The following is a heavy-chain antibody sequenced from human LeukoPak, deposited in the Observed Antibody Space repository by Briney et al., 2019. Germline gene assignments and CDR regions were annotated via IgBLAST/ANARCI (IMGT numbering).Heavy chain of an antibody. J-gene: IGHJ5*02. CDR1: GYTFTSYY. Sequence: ASVKVSCKASGYTFTSYYLHWVRQAPGQGLEWIGIINPSGGSASYAQKFQGRVTMTRDTSTSTVYLELSSLRSGVTAVYYCARATQSWFDPWGQGTLVTVSS. V-gene: IGHV1-46*01. CDR3: ARATQSWFDP. CDR2: INPSGGSA.